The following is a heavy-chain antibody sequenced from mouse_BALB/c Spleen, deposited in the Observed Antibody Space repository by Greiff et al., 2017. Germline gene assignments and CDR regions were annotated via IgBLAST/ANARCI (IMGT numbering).Heavy chain of an antibody. CDR3: ARVGLLRLLGY. CDR1: GFTFSSYG. J-gene: IGHJ2*01. CDR2: INSNGGST. V-gene: IGHV5-6-3*01. Sequence: EVQLVESGGGLVQPGGSLKLSCAASGFTFSSYGMSWVRQTPDKRLELVATINSNGGSTYYPDSVKGRFTISRDNAKNTLYLQMSSLKSEDTAMYYCARVGLLRLLGYWGQGTTLTVSS. D-gene: IGHD1-2*01.